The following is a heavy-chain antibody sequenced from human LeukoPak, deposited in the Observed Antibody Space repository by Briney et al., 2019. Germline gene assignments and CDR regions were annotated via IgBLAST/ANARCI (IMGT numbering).Heavy chain of an antibody. Sequence: SVKVSCKASGGTFSNFALSWVRQAPEQGLEWMGGIIPIFGTTYYKENFQGRVTFSADGSTSTVYMELSSLGFEDTAVYFCAKIGSENIRRGELLLRRCFLDYWGQGTLVTVSS. CDR3: AKIGSENIRRGELLLRRCFLDY. CDR1: GGTFSNFA. V-gene: IGHV1-69*13. CDR2: IIPIFGTT. J-gene: IGHJ4*02. D-gene: IGHD3-10*01.